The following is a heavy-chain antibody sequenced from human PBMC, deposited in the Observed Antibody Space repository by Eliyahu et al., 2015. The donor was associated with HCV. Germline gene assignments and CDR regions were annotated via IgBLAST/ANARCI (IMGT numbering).Heavy chain of an antibody. CDR3: AKMDNVVVPTTVPFDF. V-gene: IGHV3-30*02. J-gene: IGHJ4*02. CDR2: IRYDGSNT. CDR1: GFTXSXHG. D-gene: IGHD2-2*03. Sequence: QLVESGGGVVQPGGSLRLSCEASGFTXSXHGMHWVRQASGKGREWVAFIRYDGSNTYYAPSVRGRFTISRDNSKNTLSLQMTRLTPEDTALYYCAKMDNVVVPTTVPFDFWGQGTLVTVSS.